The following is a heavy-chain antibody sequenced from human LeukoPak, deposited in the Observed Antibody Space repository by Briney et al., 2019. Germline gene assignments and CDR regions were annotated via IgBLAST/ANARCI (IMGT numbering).Heavy chain of an antibody. CDR2: ISSSSSYI. J-gene: IGHJ6*02. V-gene: IGHV3-21*01. CDR3: ARVYDILTGYNFYYGMDV. CDR1: GFTFSSYS. Sequence: GGSLRLSCAASGFTFSSYSMNWVRQAPGKGLEWVSSISSSSSYIYYADSVKGRFTISRDNAKNSLYLQMNSLRAEDTAVYYCARVYDILTGYNFYYGMDVWGQGTTVTVSS. D-gene: IGHD3-9*01.